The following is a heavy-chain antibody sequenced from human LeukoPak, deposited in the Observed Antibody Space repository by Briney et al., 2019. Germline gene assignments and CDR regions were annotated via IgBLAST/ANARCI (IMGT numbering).Heavy chain of an antibody. D-gene: IGHD4-23*01. CDR1: GFTFSRYA. CDR2: ISNDGSKK. J-gene: IGHJ4*02. Sequence: GGSLRLSCAASGFTFSRYALHWVRQAPGKGLKWVAVISNDGSKKDYADSVKGRFTISRDNSKNTLYLQMNSLRAEDTSIYYCARGARKGDDYGGFFDYWGQGTLVTVSS. CDR3: ARGARKGDDYGGFFDY. V-gene: IGHV3-30*04.